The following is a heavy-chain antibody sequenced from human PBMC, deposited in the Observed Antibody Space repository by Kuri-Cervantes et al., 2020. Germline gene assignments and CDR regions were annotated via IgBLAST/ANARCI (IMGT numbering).Heavy chain of an antibody. Sequence: GESLKISCAASGFTFSSYAMHWVRQAPGKGLEWVAVISYDGSNKYYADSVKGRFTISRDNSKNTLYLQMNSLRDEDTAVYYCARDLDWAFDYWGQGTLVTVSS. CDR1: GFTFSSYA. CDR3: ARDLDWAFDY. CDR2: ISYDGSNK. V-gene: IGHV3-30-3*01. D-gene: IGHD3-3*01. J-gene: IGHJ4*02.